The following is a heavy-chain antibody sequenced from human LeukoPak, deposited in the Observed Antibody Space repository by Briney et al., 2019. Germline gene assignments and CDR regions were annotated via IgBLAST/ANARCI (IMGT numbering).Heavy chain of an antibody. Sequence: GASVKVSCKASGYTFTGYYMHWVRQAPGQGLEWMGWINPNSGGTKYAQKFQGRVTMTRDTSISTAYMELNRLTSDDTAVYYCAKCGDFIAASYNWFDPWGPGTLVTVSS. CDR3: AKCGDFIAASYNWFDP. CDR1: GYTFTGYY. J-gene: IGHJ5*02. V-gene: IGHV1-2*02. D-gene: IGHD6-13*01. CDR2: INPNSGGT.